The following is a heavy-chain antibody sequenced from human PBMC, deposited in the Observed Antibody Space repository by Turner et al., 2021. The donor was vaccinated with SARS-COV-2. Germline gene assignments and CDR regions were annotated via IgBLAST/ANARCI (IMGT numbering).Heavy chain of an antibody. Sequence: QVQLVESGGGVVQPGRSLRLYCAASGFTLSRYGMHWVRQAPGKGMEWVAVIWYDGSNKYYADSVKGRFTIARDNSKNTLYLQMNSLRAEDMAVYYCARDHYYDSSGYTLDAFDIWGQGTMVTISS. CDR2: IWYDGSNK. CDR1: GFTLSRYG. CDR3: ARDHYYDSSGYTLDAFDI. V-gene: IGHV3-33*01. J-gene: IGHJ3*02. D-gene: IGHD3-22*01.